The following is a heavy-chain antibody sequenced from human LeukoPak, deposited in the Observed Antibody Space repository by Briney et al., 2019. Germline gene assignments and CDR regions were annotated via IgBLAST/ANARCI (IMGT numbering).Heavy chain of an antibody. CDR3: ARDGFVGAADY. CDR2: ITSSSSDI. J-gene: IGHJ4*02. CDR1: GFTFSSYS. V-gene: IGHV3-21*01. D-gene: IGHD6-13*01. Sequence: GGSLRLSCAASGFTFSSYSLNWVRQAPGKGLEWVSSITSSSSDIYYADSVKGRFTISRDNAKNSLFLQMNSLRVEDTAVFYCARDGFVGAADYWGQGTLVTVSS.